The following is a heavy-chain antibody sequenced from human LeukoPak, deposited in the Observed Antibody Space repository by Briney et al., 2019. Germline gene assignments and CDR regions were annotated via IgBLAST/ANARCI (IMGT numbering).Heavy chain of an antibody. J-gene: IGHJ4*02. V-gene: IGHV3-48*02. Sequence: GGSLRLSCAASGFTFGSYIMNWVRQAPGKGLEWVSYISSSGSTIYYSDSVKGRFTISRDNAKNSLCLQMNSLRDEDTAVYYCARDLNLSFWDQGTLVTVSS. CDR1: GFTFGSYI. CDR3: ARDLNLSF. CDR2: ISSSGSTI. D-gene: IGHD2/OR15-2a*01.